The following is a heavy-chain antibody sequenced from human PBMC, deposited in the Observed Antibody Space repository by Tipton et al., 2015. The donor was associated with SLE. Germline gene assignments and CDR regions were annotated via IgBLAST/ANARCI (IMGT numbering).Heavy chain of an antibody. D-gene: IGHD3-10*01. J-gene: IGHJ4*02. CDR1: GGSISSSSYY. Sequence: TLSLTCTVSGGSISSSSYYWGWIRQPPGKGLEWIGSIYYSGSTNYNPSLKSRVTISVDTSKNQFSLKLSSVTAADTAVYYCASTGLYYGSGSGHFDYWGQGTLVTVSS. CDR3: ASTGLYYGSGSGHFDY. V-gene: IGHV4-39*01. CDR2: IYYSGST.